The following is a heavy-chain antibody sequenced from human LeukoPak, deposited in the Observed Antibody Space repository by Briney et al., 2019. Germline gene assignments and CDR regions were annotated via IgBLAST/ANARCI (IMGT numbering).Heavy chain of an antibody. CDR1: GDSVSSNSAA. V-gene: IGHV6-1*01. D-gene: IGHD6-19*01. Sequence: SQTLSLTCAISGDSVSSNSAAWNWIRQSPSRGLEWLGRTYYRSKWYDDYAVSVKSRITINPDTSKNQFSLQLNSVTPEDTAVYYCARDSSGWYPPSGNFDYWGQGTLVTVSS. CDR3: ARDSSGWYPPSGNFDY. CDR2: TYYRSKWYD. J-gene: IGHJ4*02.